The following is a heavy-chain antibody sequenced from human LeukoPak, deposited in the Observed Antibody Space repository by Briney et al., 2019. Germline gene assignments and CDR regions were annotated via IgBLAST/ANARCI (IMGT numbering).Heavy chain of an antibody. CDR3: AKESNSAYYMDV. V-gene: IGHV3-30*04. CDR2: ISYHGSNK. D-gene: IGHD3-10*01. J-gene: IGHJ6*03. CDR1: RFTFSNYA. Sequence: GGSLRLSCAASRFTFSNYAMHWVRQAPGKGLEWVAVISYHGSNKYYADSVKGRFTISRDNAKNSLYLQMNSLRAEDTALYYCAKESNSAYYMDVWGKGTTVTISS.